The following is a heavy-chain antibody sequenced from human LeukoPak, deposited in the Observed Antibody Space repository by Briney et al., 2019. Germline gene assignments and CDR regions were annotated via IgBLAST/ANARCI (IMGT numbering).Heavy chain of an antibody. J-gene: IGHJ4*02. D-gene: IGHD6-19*01. CDR3: ARDIQDSSGWYY. CDR2: IYSGGST. CDR1: GFTVSSNY. Sequence: GGSLRLSCAASGFTVSSNYMSWVRQAPGKGLEWVSVIYSGGSTYYADSVKGRFTISRDNSKNTLYLQMNSLRAEDTAVYYCARDIQDSSGWYYWGQGTLVTVSS. V-gene: IGHV3-66*01.